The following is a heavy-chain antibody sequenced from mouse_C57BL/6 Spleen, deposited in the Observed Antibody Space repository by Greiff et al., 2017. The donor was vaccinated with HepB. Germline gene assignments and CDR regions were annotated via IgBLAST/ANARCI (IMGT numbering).Heavy chain of an antibody. J-gene: IGHJ4*01. V-gene: IGHV1-39*01. CDR2: INPNYGTT. CDR3: SRGEYYDYDVEAMDY. CDR1: GYSFTDYN. D-gene: IGHD2-4*01. Sequence: VQLQQSGPELVKPGASVKISCKASGYSFTDYNMNWVKQSNGKSLEWIGVINPNYGTTSYNQKFKGKATLTVDQSSSTAYMQLNSLTSEDSAVYYCSRGEYYDYDVEAMDYWGQGTSVTVSS.